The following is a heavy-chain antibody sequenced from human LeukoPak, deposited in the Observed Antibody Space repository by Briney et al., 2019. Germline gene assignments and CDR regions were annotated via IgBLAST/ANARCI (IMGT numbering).Heavy chain of an antibody. D-gene: IGHD4-23*01. CDR3: ARDGNFDI. Sequence: ASVKVSCKASGCDFTGFLMHWVRQAPGQGLEWMGWISPKSGDTNYAQKFQGRVTMTRDTSISTAYMELNRLTSDDTAVYYCARDGNFDIWGQGTVVTVSS. V-gene: IGHV1-2*02. J-gene: IGHJ3*02. CDR2: ISPKSGDT. CDR1: GCDFTGFL.